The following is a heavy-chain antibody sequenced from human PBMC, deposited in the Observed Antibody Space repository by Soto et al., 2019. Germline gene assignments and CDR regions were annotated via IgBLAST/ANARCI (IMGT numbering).Heavy chain of an antibody. CDR3: ARGGSAMHYDYGDYHYYYYMDV. CDR2: ISSSSSYI. J-gene: IGHJ6*03. D-gene: IGHD4-17*01. Sequence: GGSLRLSCAASGFTFSSYSMNWVRQAPGKGLEWVSSISSSSSYIYYADSVKGRFTISRDNAKNSLYLQMNSLRAEDTAVYYCARGGSAMHYDYGDYHYYYYMDVWGKGTTVTVSS. V-gene: IGHV3-21*01. CDR1: GFTFSSYS.